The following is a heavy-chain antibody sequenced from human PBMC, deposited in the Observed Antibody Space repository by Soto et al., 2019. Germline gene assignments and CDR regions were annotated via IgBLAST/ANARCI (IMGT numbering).Heavy chain of an antibody. CDR1: GYTFTSYA. Sequence: GASVKVSCKASGYTFTSYAMHWVRQAPGQRLEWMGWINAGNGNTKYSQKFQGRVTITTDKSTSTAYMELSSLRSEDTAVYYCARDLNDFLTGPHHTHGYYYYGMDVWGQGTTVTVSS. D-gene: IGHD3-9*01. J-gene: IGHJ6*02. V-gene: IGHV1-3*01. CDR2: INAGNGNT. CDR3: ARDLNDFLTGPHHTHGYYYYGMDV.